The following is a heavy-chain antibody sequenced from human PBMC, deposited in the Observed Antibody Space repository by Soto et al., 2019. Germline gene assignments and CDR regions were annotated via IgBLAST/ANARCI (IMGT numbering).Heavy chain of an antibody. J-gene: IGHJ3*02. CDR2: INPSGGST. D-gene: IGHD6-13*01. CDR1: GYTFTSYY. Sequence: ASVKVSCKASGYTFTSYYMHWVRQAPGQGPEWMGIINPSGGSTSYAQKFQGRVTMTRDTSTSTVYMELSSLRSEDTAVYYCAISIAAAYDAFDIWGQGTMVTVSS. CDR3: AISIAAAYDAFDI. V-gene: IGHV1-46*01.